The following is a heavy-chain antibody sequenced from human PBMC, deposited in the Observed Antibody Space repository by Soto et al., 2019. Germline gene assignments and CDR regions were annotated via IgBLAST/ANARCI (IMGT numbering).Heavy chain of an antibody. CDR3: ARGNCSSPNCYSFSGYYGMDV. CDR1: GGSIGSYY. J-gene: IGHJ6*02. D-gene: IGHD2-2*01. V-gene: IGHV4-4*07. Sequence: SETLSLTCTVSGGSIGSYYWSWIRQPAGKGLEWIGRIYTSGSTNYNPSLKSRVTMSLDTSKNQFSLKLTSVTAADTALYYCARGNCSSPNCYSFSGYYGMDVWGQGTTVTVSS. CDR2: IYTSGST.